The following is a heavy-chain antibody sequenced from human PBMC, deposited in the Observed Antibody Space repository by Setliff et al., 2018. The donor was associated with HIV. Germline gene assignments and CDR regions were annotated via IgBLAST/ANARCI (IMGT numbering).Heavy chain of an antibody. CDR2: INTNSGDT. Sequence: GASVKVSCKASGYTFTVYYMHWVRQAPGQALEWMGWINTNSGDTKYAQKFQGRVTMTRDTSISTAFMDLSSLRSDDTAMYYCARGVGSSWFDSWGQGTLVTVSS. V-gene: IGHV1-2*02. CDR1: GYTFTVYY. J-gene: IGHJ5*01. D-gene: IGHD1-26*01. CDR3: ARGVGSSWFDS.